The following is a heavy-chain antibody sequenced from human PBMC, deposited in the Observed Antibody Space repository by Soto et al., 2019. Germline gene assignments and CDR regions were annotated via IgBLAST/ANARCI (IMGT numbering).Heavy chain of an antibody. D-gene: IGHD2-15*01. Sequence: EVQQVESGGGLVKPGGSLRLSCAASGFTFSSYTMNWVRQAPGKGLEWVSSISRSSSYIYFADSVKGRFTISRDNAKNSLYLQMNSLRAEDTAVYYCGAATGAYWGQGTLVTVSS. CDR1: GFTFSSYT. CDR2: ISRSSSYI. V-gene: IGHV3-21*01. J-gene: IGHJ4*02. CDR3: GAATGAY.